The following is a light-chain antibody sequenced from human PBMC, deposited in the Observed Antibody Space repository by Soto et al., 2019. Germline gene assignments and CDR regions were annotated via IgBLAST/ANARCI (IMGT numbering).Light chain of an antibody. J-gene: IGKJ1*01. Sequence: DSVMTQSPLSLPAPPGEPASISCRYSQSLLHSNGYNFLDWYVQKPGQSPQLLIYMGPNRASGVPDRFSGSGSGTDFTLKISRVEAEDVGVYYCMQALQTPRTFGQGTKVEIK. CDR2: MGP. V-gene: IGKV2-28*01. CDR1: QSLLHSNGYNF. CDR3: MQALQTPRT.